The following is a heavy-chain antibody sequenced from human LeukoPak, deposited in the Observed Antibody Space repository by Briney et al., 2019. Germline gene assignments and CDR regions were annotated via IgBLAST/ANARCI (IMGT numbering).Heavy chain of an antibody. V-gene: IGHV1-2*02. CDR3: ARADRLHGGPYLIGP. J-gene: IGHJ5*02. CDR2: INPNSGGT. CDR1: GYSFTDYY. Sequence: ASVKVSCKTSGYSFTDYYMHWVRQAPGQGLEWMGWINPNSGGTNSAQKFQGRVTMTRDTSITTVYTEVNWLTSDDTAIYYCARADRLHGGPYLIGPWGQGTLVTVSS. D-gene: IGHD3-16*01.